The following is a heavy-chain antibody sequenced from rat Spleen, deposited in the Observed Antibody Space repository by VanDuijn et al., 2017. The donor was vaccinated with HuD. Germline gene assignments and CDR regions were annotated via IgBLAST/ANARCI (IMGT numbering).Heavy chain of an antibody. CDR1: GFTFSDFG. D-gene: IGHD4-3*01. CDR3: ATDGGVPFDY. V-gene: IGHV5-20*01. CDR2: ISYEGSTT. Sequence: EVPLVESGGGLVEPGRSLKLSCSASGFTFSDFGMAWVRQAPTKGLEWVASISYEGSTTYYGDSVKGRFTISRDNAKSTLYLQMDSLRSEDTATYYCATDGGVPFDYWGQGVMVTVSS. J-gene: IGHJ2*01.